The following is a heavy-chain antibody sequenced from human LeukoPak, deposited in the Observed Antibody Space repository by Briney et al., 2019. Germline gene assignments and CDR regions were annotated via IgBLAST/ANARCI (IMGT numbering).Heavy chain of an antibody. D-gene: IGHD3-3*01. J-gene: IGHJ4*02. CDR1: GYTFTSYG. CDR2: ISAYNGNT. CDR3: ARDPAPFGVLPNYFDY. V-gene: IGHV1-18*01. Sequence: GASAKVSCKASGYTFTSYGITWVRQAPGQGLEWMGWISAYNGNTNYAQKLQGRVTMTTDTSTSTTYMELRSLRSDDTAVYYCARDPAPFGVLPNYFDYWGQGTLVTVSS.